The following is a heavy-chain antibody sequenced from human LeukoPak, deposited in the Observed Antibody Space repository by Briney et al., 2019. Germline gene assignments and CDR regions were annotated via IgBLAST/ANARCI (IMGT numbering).Heavy chain of an antibody. D-gene: IGHD3-22*01. CDR3: ARMPFRNYYDSSGYYRLSDWFDP. CDR2: IYHSGST. CDR1: GGSISSGGYS. Sequence: PSQTLSLTCAVSGGSISSGGYSWSWIRQPPGKGLEWIGYIYHSGSTYYNPSLKSRVTISVDRSKNQFSLKLSSVTAADTAVYYCARMPFRNYYDSSGYYRLSDWFDPWGQGTLVTVSS. J-gene: IGHJ5*02. V-gene: IGHV4-30-2*01.